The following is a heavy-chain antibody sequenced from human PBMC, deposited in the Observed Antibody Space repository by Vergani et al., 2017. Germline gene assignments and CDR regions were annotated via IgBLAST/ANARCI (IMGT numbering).Heavy chain of an antibody. CDR1: GGSFSGYY. J-gene: IGHJ6*03. Sequence: QVQLQQWGAGLLKPSETLSLTCAVYGGSFSGYYWSWIRQPPGKGLEWIGEINHSGSTNYNPSLKSRVTISVDTSKNQFSLKLSSVTAADTAVYYCARVVGFYYYGSWSYDIRVAGGDYYYYMDVWGKGTTVTVSS. CDR3: ARVVGFYYYGSWSYDIRVAGGDYYYYMDV. V-gene: IGHV4-34*01. CDR2: INHSGST. D-gene: IGHD3-10*01.